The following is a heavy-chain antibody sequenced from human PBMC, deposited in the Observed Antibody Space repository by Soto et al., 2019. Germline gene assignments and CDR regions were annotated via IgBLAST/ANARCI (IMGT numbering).Heavy chain of an antibody. CDR3: ARATSVDAY. J-gene: IGHJ4*02. D-gene: IGHD5-12*01. Sequence: EVQLVESGGDLVQPGGSLRLSCAAAGFAFSGYWMSWVRQAPGKGLEGVANIKQDGSEKYYVDYVKGRFTISRDNAKNSLYLQMNSLRVEDTAVYYCARATSVDAYWGKGTLVTVSS. CDR2: IKQDGSEK. CDR1: GFAFSGYW. V-gene: IGHV3-7*01.